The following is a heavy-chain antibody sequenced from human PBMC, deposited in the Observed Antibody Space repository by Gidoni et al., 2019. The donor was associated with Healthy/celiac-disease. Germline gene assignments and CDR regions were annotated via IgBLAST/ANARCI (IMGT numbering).Heavy chain of an antibody. V-gene: IGHV6-1*01. CDR1: GDSVSSTSAA. CDR2: SYYRSKWYN. Sequence: QVQLQQSGPGLVKPSQTLSLTCPISGDSVSSTSAAWNWIRQSPSRVLEWLGRSYYRSKWYNDYAVSVKSRITINPDTSKNQFSLQLNSVTPEDTAVYYCARAYGIVVPAASFDYWGQGTLVTVSS. CDR3: ARAYGIVVPAASFDY. J-gene: IGHJ4*02. D-gene: IGHD2-2*01.